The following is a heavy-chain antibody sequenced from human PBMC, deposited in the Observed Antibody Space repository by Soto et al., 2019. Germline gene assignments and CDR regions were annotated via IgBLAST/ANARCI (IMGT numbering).Heavy chain of an antibody. CDR1: RGTFSSYA. CDR3: AREYCSGGSCYAWFDP. V-gene: IGHV1-69*13. CDR2: IIPIFGTA. J-gene: IGHJ5*02. Sequence: ASVKVSCKASRGTFSSYAISWVRQPPGQGLEWMGGIIPIFGTANYAQKFQGRVTITADESTSTAYMELSSLRSEDTAVYYCAREYCSGGSCYAWFDPWGQGTLVTVSS. D-gene: IGHD2-15*01.